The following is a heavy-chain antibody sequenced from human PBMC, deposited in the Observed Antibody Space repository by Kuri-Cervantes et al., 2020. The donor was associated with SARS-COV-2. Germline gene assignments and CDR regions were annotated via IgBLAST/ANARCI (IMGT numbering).Heavy chain of an antibody. V-gene: IGHV1-2*02. J-gene: IGHJ4*02. CDR1: GYSFTGYY. Sequence: ASVKVSCKASGYSFTGYYMHWVRQAPGQGLEWMGWINPNSGGTNYAQKFQGRVTMTRDTSISTAYMELSRLRSDDTAVYYCASSGITGTLTGFDYWGQGTLVTVSS. CDR3: ASSGITGTLTGFDY. D-gene: IGHD1/OR15-1a*01. CDR2: INPNSGGT.